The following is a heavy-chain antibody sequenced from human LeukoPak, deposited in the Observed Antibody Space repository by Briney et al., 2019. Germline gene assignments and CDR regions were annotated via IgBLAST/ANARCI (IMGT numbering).Heavy chain of an antibody. CDR1: GFYFSTFA. CDR2: ISGATNST. CDR3: ARSPAGVTDPVDY. V-gene: IGHV3-23*01. J-gene: IGHJ4*02. D-gene: IGHD2-8*01. Sequence: GGSLRLSCAASGFYFSTFAMTWVRQAPGKGLEWVSTISGATNSTYYADSVKGRFTISRDNSNNTLNLHMNSLRAEDTAMYYCARSPAGVTDPVDYWGQGTLVTVSS.